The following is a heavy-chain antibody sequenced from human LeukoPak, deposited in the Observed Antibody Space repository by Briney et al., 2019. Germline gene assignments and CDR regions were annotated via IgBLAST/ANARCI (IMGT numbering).Heavy chain of an antibody. Sequence: PWASVKVSCKASGGTFSSYAISWVRQAPGQGLEWMGRIIPILGIANYAQKFQGRVTITADKSTSTAYMELSSLRSEDTAVYYCANHYYGSGSYYNSFDYWGQGTLITVCS. D-gene: IGHD3-10*01. V-gene: IGHV1-69*04. CDR1: GGTFSSYA. J-gene: IGHJ4*02. CDR2: IIPILGIA. CDR3: ANHYYGSGSYYNSFDY.